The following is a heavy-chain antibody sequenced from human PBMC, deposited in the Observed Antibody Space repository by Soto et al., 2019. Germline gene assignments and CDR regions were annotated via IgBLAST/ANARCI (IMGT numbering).Heavy chain of an antibody. D-gene: IGHD3-3*01. CDR2: INHSGST. Sequence: PSETLSLTCAVYGGSFSGYYWRWIRQPPGKGREWSGEINHSGSTTYNPSLKSRVTISVDTSKNQFSLKLSSVTAAETAVYYCARAPYYDFWSGYLQTGYYYGMDVWGQGTTVTVSS. CDR1: GGSFSGYY. J-gene: IGHJ6*02. CDR3: ARAPYYDFWSGYLQTGYYYGMDV. V-gene: IGHV4-34*01.